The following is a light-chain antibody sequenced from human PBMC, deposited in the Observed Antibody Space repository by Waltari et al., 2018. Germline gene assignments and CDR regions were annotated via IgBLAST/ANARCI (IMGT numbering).Light chain of an antibody. CDR3: ATWDDSLSGRV. V-gene: IGLV1-44*01. Sequence: QSVLTQPPSASGTPGQGVPLSVSGGSSNIGTKTAPCYQQLPGTAPKPLTFANYHRPSGVPDRFSGSKSGTSASLVISGLQSEDEADYFCATWDDSLSGRVFGGGTKVTVL. J-gene: IGLJ3*02. CDR1: SSNIGTKT. CDR2: ANY.